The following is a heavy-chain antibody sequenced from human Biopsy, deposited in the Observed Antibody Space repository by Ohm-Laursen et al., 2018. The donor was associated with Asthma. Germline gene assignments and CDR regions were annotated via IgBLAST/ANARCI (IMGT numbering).Heavy chain of an antibody. CDR1: GFTFSDYY. J-gene: IGHJ4*02. V-gene: IGHV3-11*01. CDR3: ARDSYSSGLYDDFES. D-gene: IGHD6-19*01. CDR2: INGKSNSI. Sequence: SLRLSCAASGFTFSDYYMSWIRQAPGKGLEWISYINGKSNSIENADSVKGRFTISRDNAKNSLYLQMNSLRAEDPAVYYCARDSYSSGLYDDFESWGQGTLVTVSS.